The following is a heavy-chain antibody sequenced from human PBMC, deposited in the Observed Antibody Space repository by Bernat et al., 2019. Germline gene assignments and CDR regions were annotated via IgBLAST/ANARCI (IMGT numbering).Heavy chain of an antibody. J-gene: IGHJ3*02. CDR1: GFTFSSYA. Sequence: EVQLVESGGGLVQPGGSLRLSCSASGFTFSSYAMHWVRQAPGKGLEYVSAISSNGVSTYYADSVKGRFTISRDNSKNTLYLQMSSLRAEDTAVYYCVMASSDYPRAFDIWGQGTMVTVSS. CDR2: ISSNGVST. D-gene: IGHD4-17*01. V-gene: IGHV3-64D*06. CDR3: VMASSDYPRAFDI.